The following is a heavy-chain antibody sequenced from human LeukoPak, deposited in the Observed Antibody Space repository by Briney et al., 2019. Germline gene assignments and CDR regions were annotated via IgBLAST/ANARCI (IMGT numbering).Heavy chain of an antibody. J-gene: IGHJ4*02. D-gene: IGHD6-13*01. CDR2: IIPIFGTA. Sequence: GASVKVSRKASGGTFSSYAISWVRQAPGQGLEWMGGIIPIFGTANYAQKFQGRVTITADKSTSTAYMELSSLRSEDTAVYYCARAKQQPYPSSDYWGQGTLVTVSS. CDR3: ARAKQQPYPSSDY. V-gene: IGHV1-69*06. CDR1: GGTFSSYA.